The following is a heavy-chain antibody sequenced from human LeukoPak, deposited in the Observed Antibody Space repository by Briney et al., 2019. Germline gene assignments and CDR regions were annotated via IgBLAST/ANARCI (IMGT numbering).Heavy chain of an antibody. D-gene: IGHD3-16*01. CDR3: ARVPSRLGVRYFDY. V-gene: IGHV4-39*07. CDR1: GGSVSSNNYY. Sequence: SETLSLTCTVSGGSVSSNNYYWTWLRQPPGMGLQWIGTVFYSGTTYYNPSLKSRVTISVDTSKNQFSLKLSSVTAADTAVYYCARVPSRLGVRYFDYWGQGTLVTVSS. CDR2: VFYSGTT. J-gene: IGHJ4*02.